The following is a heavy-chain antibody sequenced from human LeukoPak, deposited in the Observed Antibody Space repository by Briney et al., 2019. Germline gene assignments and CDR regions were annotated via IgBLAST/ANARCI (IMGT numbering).Heavy chain of an antibody. J-gene: IGHJ5*02. CDR3: MRDYMGWFDP. Sequence: GGSLRLSCAASGFTFSSYAMYWVRQAPGKGLEWVSIISLDGSTEFYADSVKGRFTISRDTASNTMHLEMNNLRIEDTAVYYCMRDYMGWFDPWGQGSLVTVSS. D-gene: IGHD3-10*01. CDR2: ISLDGSTE. V-gene: IGHV3-30-3*01. CDR1: GFTFSSYA.